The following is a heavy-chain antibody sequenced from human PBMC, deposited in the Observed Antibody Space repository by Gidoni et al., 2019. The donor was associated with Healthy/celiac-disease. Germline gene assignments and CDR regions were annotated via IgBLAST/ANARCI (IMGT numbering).Heavy chain of an antibody. CDR3: ARQVDYGDFQQYYYYYYGMDV. V-gene: IGHV3-21*01. CDR1: GFTFSSYS. Sequence: EVQLVESGGGLVKPGGSLRLSCAASGFTFSSYSMNWVRQAPGKGLEWVSSISSSSSYIYYADSVKGRFTISRDNAKNSLYLQMNSLRAEDTAVYYCARQVDYGDFQQYYYYYYGMDVWGQGTTVTVSS. D-gene: IGHD4-17*01. J-gene: IGHJ6*02. CDR2: ISSSSSYI.